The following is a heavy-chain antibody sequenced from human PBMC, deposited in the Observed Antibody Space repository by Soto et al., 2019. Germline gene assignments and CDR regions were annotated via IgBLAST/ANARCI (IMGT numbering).Heavy chain of an antibody. Sequence: EVQLVESGGGLVQPGGSLRLSCAASGFSFNDYSMNWVRQAPGKGLEWVSYISRSSGTIYYADSVKGRFTISRDNAKNSLDLQMNSLRAEDTAVYYCARQRNMDVWGQGTTVTVSS. CDR3: ARQRNMDV. V-gene: IGHV3-48*01. CDR2: ISRSSGTI. CDR1: GFSFNDYS. J-gene: IGHJ6*02.